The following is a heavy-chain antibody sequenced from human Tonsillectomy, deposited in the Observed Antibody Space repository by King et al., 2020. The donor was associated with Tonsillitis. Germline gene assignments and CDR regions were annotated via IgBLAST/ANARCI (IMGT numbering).Heavy chain of an antibody. D-gene: IGHD4-17*01. CDR3: TRGATVTEFDY. CDR2: IDWDDDK. J-gene: IGHJ4*02. CDR1: GFSLSTSGVR. V-gene: IGHV2-70*04. Sequence: TLKESGPALVKPTQTLTLTCTFSGFSLSTSGVRVSWIRQPPGKALEWLARIDWDDDKFYSTSLKTRLTISKDTSKNQVVLNMTSIDPVDTATYYCTRGATVTEFDYWGQGTLVTVSS.